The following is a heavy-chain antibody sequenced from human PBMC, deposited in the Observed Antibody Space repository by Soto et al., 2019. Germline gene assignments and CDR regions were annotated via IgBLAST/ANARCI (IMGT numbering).Heavy chain of an antibody. V-gene: IGHV3-33*01. CDR2: IWYDGSNK. J-gene: IGHJ6*02. CDR3: ARVGSSSWYHYYYGMDV. CDR1: GFTFSSYG. D-gene: IGHD6-13*01. Sequence: RGSLRLYCAASGFTFSSYGMHWVRQAPGKGLEWVAVIWYDGSNKYYADSVKGRFTISRDNSKNTLYLQMNSLRAEDTAEYYCARVGSSSWYHYYYGMDVWGQGTTVTVSS.